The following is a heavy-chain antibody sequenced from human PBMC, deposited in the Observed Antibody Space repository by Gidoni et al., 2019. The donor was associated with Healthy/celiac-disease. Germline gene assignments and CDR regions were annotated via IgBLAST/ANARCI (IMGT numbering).Heavy chain of an antibody. CDR1: GFTFSRYG. Sequence: QVQLVESGGGVVQPGRSLRLSCAAAGFTFSRYGMHRFRQAPGKGLEWVAVIWYDGSNKYYADSVKGRFTISRDNSKNTLYLQMNSLRAEDTAVYYCARVDTAMAMEDYGMDVWGQGTTVTVSS. J-gene: IGHJ6*02. V-gene: IGHV3-33*01. D-gene: IGHD5-18*01. CDR3: ARVDTAMAMEDYGMDV. CDR2: IWYDGSNK.